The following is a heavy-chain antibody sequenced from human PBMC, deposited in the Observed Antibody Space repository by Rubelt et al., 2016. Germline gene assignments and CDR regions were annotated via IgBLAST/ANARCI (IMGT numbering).Heavy chain of an antibody. D-gene: IGHD2-2*01. V-gene: IGHV3-21*01. CDR3: ARAEGVPAPLRFDP. Sequence: EVQLVESGGGLVQPGGSLRLSCAASGFTFSSYWMHWVRQAPGKGLEWVSSISSSSSYIYYADSVKGRFTISRDNAKNSLYLQMNSLRAEDTAVYYCARAEGVPAPLRFDPWGQGTLVTVSS. CDR1: GFTFSSYW. CDR2: ISSSSSYI. J-gene: IGHJ5*02.